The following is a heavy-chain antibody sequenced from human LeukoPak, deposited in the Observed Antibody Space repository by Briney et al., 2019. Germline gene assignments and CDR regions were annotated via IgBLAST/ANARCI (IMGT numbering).Heavy chain of an antibody. CDR3: PRLFCSSWYCRYFDY. V-gene: IGHV4-34*01. J-gene: IGHJ4*02. CDR1: GGSFSGYY. D-gene: IGHD6-13*01. CDR2: INHSGST. Sequence: SETLSLTCAVYGGSFSGYYWSWIRQPPGKGLEWIGEINHSGSTNYNPSLKSRVTISVDTSKNQFSLKLSSVTAADTAVYYCPRLFCSSWYCRYFDYWGQGTPVTVSS.